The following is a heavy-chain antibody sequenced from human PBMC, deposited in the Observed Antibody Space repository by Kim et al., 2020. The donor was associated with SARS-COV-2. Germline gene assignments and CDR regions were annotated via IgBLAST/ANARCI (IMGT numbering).Heavy chain of an antibody. CDR3: AKAHGAAGTEEGYYFDY. V-gene: IGHV3-9*01. CDR2: ISWNSGSI. D-gene: IGHD1-1*01. J-gene: IGHJ4*01. CDR1: GFTFGDYA. Sequence: GXSLRLSCAASGFTFGDYAMHWVRQAPGKGLEWVSGISWNSGSIGYADSVKGRFTISRDNAKNSLYLQMNSLRAEDTALYYCAKAHGAAGTEEGYYFDYWGHETLGTVSS.